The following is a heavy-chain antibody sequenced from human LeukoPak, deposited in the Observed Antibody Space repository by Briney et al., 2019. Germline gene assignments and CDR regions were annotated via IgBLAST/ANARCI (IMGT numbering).Heavy chain of an antibody. V-gene: IGHV1-69*13. Sequence: ASVKVSCKASGGTFSSYAISWVRQAPGQGLEWMGGIIPIFGTANYAQKFQGRVTITADESTSTAYMELSSLRSEDTAVYYCARDCSSTSCYQDYYYYYGTDVWGQGTTVTVSS. CDR3: ARDCSSTSCYQDYYYYYGTDV. CDR2: IIPIFGTA. CDR1: GGTFSSYA. D-gene: IGHD2-2*01. J-gene: IGHJ6*02.